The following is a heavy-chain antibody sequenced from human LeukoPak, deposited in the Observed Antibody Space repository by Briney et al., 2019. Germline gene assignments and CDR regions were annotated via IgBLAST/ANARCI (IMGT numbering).Heavy chain of an antibody. CDR2: INTDTGDP. Sequence: ASVKVSCKASGYTFSSYAINWVRQAPGQGLEWMGWINTDTGDPTYAQAFTGRFVFSLDTSVSTAYLQISSLKAEDTAVYYCARGRRGGDYSRDWFDPWGLGTLVTVSS. CDR3: ARGRRGGDYSRDWFDP. CDR1: GYTFSSYA. V-gene: IGHV7-4-1*02. D-gene: IGHD4-17*01. J-gene: IGHJ5*02.